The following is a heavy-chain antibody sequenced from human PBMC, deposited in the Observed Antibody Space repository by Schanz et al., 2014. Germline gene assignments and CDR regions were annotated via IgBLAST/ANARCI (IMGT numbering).Heavy chain of an antibody. D-gene: IGHD3-10*01. CDR2: ITAYNGDT. Sequence: QVQLVQSGPEVKKPGSSVKVSCQAFGDTFSKYNIMWVRQAPGQGLEWMGWITAYNGDTNYALKLQGRVTMTTDTSTGTAYMELRNLRSDDTAVYYCARAKRFGDMDVWGQGTTVTVSS. J-gene: IGHJ6*02. CDR1: GDTFSKYN. V-gene: IGHV1-18*04. CDR3: ARAKRFGDMDV.